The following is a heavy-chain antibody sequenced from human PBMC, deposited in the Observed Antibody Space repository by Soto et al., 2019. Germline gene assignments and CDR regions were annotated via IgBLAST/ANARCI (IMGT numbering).Heavy chain of an antibody. J-gene: IGHJ4*02. V-gene: IGHV4-30-2*01. Sequence: TLSLTCAVSGGSISSGGYSWSWIRQPPGKGLEWIGYVYHSGSTYYNPSLKSRVTISVDRSKNQFSLKLSSVTAADTAVYYCARALDSYYFDYWGQGTLVTVSS. CDR1: GGSISSGGYS. CDR3: ARALDSYYFDY. CDR2: VYHSGST. D-gene: IGHD3-22*01.